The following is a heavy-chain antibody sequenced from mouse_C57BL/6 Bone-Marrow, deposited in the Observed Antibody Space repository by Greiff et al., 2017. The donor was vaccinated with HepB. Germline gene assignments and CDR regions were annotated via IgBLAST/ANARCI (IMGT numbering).Heavy chain of an antibody. Sequence: EVKVEESGGGLVQPGGSMKLSCVASGFTFSNYWMNWVRQSPEKGLEWVAQIRLKSDNYATHYAESVKGRFTISRDDSKSSVYLQMNNLRAEDTGIYYCTSTGYWGQGTTLTVSS. D-gene: IGHD5-1*01. J-gene: IGHJ2*01. CDR2: IRLKSDNYAT. CDR3: TSTGY. V-gene: IGHV6-3*01. CDR1: GFTFSNYW.